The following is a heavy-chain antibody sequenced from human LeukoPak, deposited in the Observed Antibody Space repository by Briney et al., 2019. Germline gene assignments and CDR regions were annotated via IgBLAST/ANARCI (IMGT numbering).Heavy chain of an antibody. V-gene: IGHV3-20*04. CDR3: AKDRGHIVATHAFDI. Sequence: PGGSLRLSCAASGFTFDDYGMSWVRQAPGKGLEWVSGINWNSGSIGYADSVKGRFTISRDNAKNSLYLQMNSLRAEDTALYYCAKDRGHIVATHAFDIWGQGTMVTVSS. J-gene: IGHJ3*02. D-gene: IGHD5-12*01. CDR2: INWNSGSI. CDR1: GFTFDDYG.